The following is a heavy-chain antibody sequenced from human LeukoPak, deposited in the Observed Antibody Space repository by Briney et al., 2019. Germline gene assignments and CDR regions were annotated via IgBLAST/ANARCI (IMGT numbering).Heavy chain of an antibody. CDR2: ISGTGGGT. CDR1: GFTFNTYA. D-gene: IGHD3-22*01. CDR3: AKDREMYFYDSSGYRGAFHI. J-gene: IGHJ3*02. Sequence: GGSLRLSCAASGFTFNTYAMSWVRQAPGKGLEWVSSISGTGGGTYYADSVKGRFTISRDNSHKTLYLQMNSLRAEDTAVYYCAKDREMYFYDSSGYRGAFHIWGQGTKVTVSS. V-gene: IGHV3-23*01.